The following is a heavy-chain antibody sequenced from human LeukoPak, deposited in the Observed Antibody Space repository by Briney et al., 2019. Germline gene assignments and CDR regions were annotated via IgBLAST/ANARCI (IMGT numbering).Heavy chain of an antibody. CDR2: IWYDGSNK. D-gene: IGHD3-3*01. CDR3: ARAYFGVVIAALDY. J-gene: IGHJ4*02. Sequence: GGSLRLSCAASGFTFSSYGMHWVHQAPGKGLEWVAVIWYDGSNKYYADSVKGRFTISRDNSKNTLYLQMNSLRAEDTAVYYCARAYFGVVIAALDYWGQGTLVTVSS. V-gene: IGHV3-33*01. CDR1: GFTFSSYG.